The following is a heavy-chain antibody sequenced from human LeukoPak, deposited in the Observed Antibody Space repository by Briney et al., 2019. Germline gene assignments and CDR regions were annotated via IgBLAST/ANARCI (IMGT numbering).Heavy chain of an antibody. D-gene: IGHD1-1*01. CDR1: GFTVSSNY. J-gene: IGHJ4*02. CDR2: IYSGGST. CDR3: ARDSWQDGTDY. V-gene: IGHV3-53*01. Sequence: GGSLRLSCAASGFTVSSNYMSWVCQARGKGLEWVSVIYSGGSTYYADSVKGRFTISRDNSKNTLYLQMNSLRAEDTAVYYCARDSWQDGTDYWGQGTLVTVSS.